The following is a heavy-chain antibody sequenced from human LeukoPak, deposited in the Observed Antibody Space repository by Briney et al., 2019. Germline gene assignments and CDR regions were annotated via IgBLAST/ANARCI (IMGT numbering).Heavy chain of an antibody. Sequence: GGSLRLSCAASEFIFEDYGMYWVRQVPGKGLEWVSAINWNGDSTGYADSVKGRFTISRDNAKNTVFLQMSSLRAEDTALYYCARKSASGNYPLDYWGQGTLVTVSS. V-gene: IGHV3-20*04. J-gene: IGHJ4*02. CDR2: INWNGDST. CDR3: ARKSASGNYPLDY. D-gene: IGHD3-10*01. CDR1: EFIFEDYG.